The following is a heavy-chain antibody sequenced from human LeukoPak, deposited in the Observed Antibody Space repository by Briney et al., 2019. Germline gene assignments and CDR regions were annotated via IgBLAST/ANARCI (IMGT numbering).Heavy chain of an antibody. Sequence: GESLKISCKGSGYSFTSYWIGWVRQMPGKGLEWMGIIYPGDSDTRYSPSFQGQVTISADKSISTAYLQWSSLKASDTAMYYCAVWGKYDSSGYSYFQHWGQGTLVTVSS. D-gene: IGHD3-22*01. J-gene: IGHJ1*01. CDR1: GYSFTSYW. CDR2: IYPGDSDT. CDR3: AVWGKYDSSGYSYFQH. V-gene: IGHV5-51*01.